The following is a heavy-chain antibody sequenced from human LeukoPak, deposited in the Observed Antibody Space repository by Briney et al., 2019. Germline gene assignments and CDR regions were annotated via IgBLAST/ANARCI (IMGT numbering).Heavy chain of an antibody. Sequence: GGSLRLSCAASGFTVSSTYMSWVRQAPGKGLEWVSVIYSDGITYYADSVKGRFTISRDNSKNTLYLQVNSLRVEDTAVYYCARAMSGYSYVLDYWGQGTLVTVSS. V-gene: IGHV3-53*01. CDR2: IYSDGIT. J-gene: IGHJ4*02. CDR3: ARAMSGYSYVLDY. D-gene: IGHD5-18*01. CDR1: GFTVSSTY.